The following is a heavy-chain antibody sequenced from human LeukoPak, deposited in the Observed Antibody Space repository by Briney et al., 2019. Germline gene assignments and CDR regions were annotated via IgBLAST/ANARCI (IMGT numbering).Heavy chain of an antibody. D-gene: IGHD3-22*01. J-gene: IGHJ4*02. V-gene: IGHV4-38-2*02. CDR2: IYHSGST. CDR3: ARGGSSGYYDSTYYFDY. Sequence: SETLSLTCTVSGGSISSYYWSWIRQPPGKGLEWIGSIYHSGSTYYNPSLKSRVTISVDTSKNQFSLKLSSVTAADTAVYYCARGGSSGYYDSTYYFDYWGQGTLVTVSS. CDR1: GGSISSYY.